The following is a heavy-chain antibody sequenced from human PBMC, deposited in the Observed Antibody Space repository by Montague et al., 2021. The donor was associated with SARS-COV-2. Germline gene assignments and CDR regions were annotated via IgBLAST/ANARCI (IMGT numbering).Heavy chain of an antibody. V-gene: IGHV4-39*01. Sequence: SESLSLTCTVSGGSISSGGYYWDWIRQPPGMGLEWIGTIYYSGSTDYNPSLKSRVTISVDTSRNQFSLKVSSVTAAGTAVYYCATAGGPTSVAGPFDYWGQGTPVTVSS. J-gene: IGHJ4*02. CDR2: IYYSGST. CDR1: GGSISSGGYY. D-gene: IGHD6-19*01. CDR3: ATAGGPTSVAGPFDY.